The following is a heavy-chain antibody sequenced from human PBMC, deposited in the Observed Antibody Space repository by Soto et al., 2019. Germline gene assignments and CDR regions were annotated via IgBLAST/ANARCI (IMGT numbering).Heavy chain of an antibody. CDR3: ATDYGDYYYYGMDV. CDR2: IIPILGIA. CDR1: GGTFSSYT. D-gene: IGHD4-17*01. J-gene: IGHJ6*02. V-gene: IGHV1-69*08. Sequence: QVQLVQSGAEVKKPGSSVKVSCKASGGTFSSYTISWVRQAPGQGIEWMGGIIPILGIANYAQKFQGRVTISADKSTSTAYMELSSLRSEDTAVYYCATDYGDYYYYGMDVWGQGTTVTVSS.